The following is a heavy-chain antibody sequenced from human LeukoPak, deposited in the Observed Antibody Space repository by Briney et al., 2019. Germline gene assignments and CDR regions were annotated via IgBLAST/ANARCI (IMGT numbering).Heavy chain of an antibody. Sequence: SVKVSCKASGGTFSSYAISWLRQAPGQGLEWMGRIIPILGIANYAQKFQGRVTITADKSTSTAYMELSSLRSEDTAVYYCARDRDDFWSGYVDYYYGMDVWGQGTTVTVSS. CDR1: GGTFSSYA. V-gene: IGHV1-69*04. CDR3: ARDRDDFWSGYVDYYYGMDV. D-gene: IGHD3-3*01. CDR2: IIPILGIA. J-gene: IGHJ6*02.